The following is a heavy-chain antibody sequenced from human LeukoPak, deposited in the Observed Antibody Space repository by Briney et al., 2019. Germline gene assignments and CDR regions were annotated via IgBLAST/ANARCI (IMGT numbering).Heavy chain of an antibody. CDR1: GGSISSSSYY. V-gene: IGHV4-39*07. D-gene: IGHD3-9*01. CDR2: IYYSGST. Sequence: NPSEALSLTCTVSGGSISSSSYYWGWIRQPPGKGLEWIGSIYYSGSTYYNPSLKSRVTISVDTSKNQFSLKLSSVTAADTAVYYCAGQYYDILTGYYNVMNWFDPWGQGTLVTVSS. J-gene: IGHJ5*02. CDR3: AGQYYDILTGYYNVMNWFDP.